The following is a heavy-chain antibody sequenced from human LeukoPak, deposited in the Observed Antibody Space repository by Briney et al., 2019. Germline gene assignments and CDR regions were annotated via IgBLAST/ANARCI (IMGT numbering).Heavy chain of an antibody. J-gene: IGHJ3*02. CDR2: IIPIFGTA. CDR3: ARAGYYGSGSYYNVLSDAFDI. CDR1: GGTFSSYA. D-gene: IGHD3-10*01. Sequence: SVKVSCKASGGTFSSYAISWVRQAPGQGLEWMGRIIPIFGTANYAQKFQGRVAITTDESTSTAYMELSSLRSEDTAVYYCARAGYYGSGSYYNVLSDAFDIWGQGTMVTVSS. V-gene: IGHV1-69*05.